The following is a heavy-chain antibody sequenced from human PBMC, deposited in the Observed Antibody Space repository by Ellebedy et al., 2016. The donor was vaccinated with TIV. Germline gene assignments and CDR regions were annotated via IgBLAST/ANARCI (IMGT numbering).Heavy chain of an antibody. CDR2: MNPNSGKT. V-gene: IGHV1-8*01. Sequence: AASVKVSCKASGYTFTSYDINWVRQATGQGLEGMGWMNPNSGKTEYAKKFQGRVTITRNTSITTAFMELSSLRSEDTAVYYGARGPFMITFGGVSMDVWGQGTTVTVSS. J-gene: IGHJ6*02. D-gene: IGHD3-16*01. CDR1: GYTFTSYD. CDR3: ARGPFMITFGGVSMDV.